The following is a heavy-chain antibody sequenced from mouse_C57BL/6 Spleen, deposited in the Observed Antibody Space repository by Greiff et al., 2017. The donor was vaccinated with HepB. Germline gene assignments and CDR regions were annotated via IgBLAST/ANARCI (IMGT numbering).Heavy chain of an antibody. D-gene: IGHD1-1*01. CDR1: GYSITSGYY. CDR3: ARGGGTTVVAPLDY. V-gene: IGHV3-6*01. Sequence: EVKLMESGPGLVKPSQSLSLTCSVTGYSITSGYYWNWIRQFPGNKLEWMGYISYDGSNNYNPSLKNRISITRDTSKNQFFLKLNSVTTEDTATYYCARGGGTTVVAPLDYWGQGTTLTVSS. J-gene: IGHJ2*01. CDR2: ISYDGSN.